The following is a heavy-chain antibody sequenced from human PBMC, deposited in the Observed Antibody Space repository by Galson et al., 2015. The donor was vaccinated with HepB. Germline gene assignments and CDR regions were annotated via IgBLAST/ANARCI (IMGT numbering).Heavy chain of an antibody. CDR2: ISPYNRDT. D-gene: IGHD2-15*01. V-gene: IGHV1-18*01. CDR3: ARGGLVGVVGGTQNTWFDP. CDR1: GYTFSTYS. J-gene: IGHJ5*02. Sequence: SVKVSCKASGYTFSTYSITWVRQAPGQGLEWMGWISPYNRDTEFARKVQGRVTMTTDTFTSTAYMELRNLRSDDTAVYYCARGGLVGVVGGTQNTWFDPWGQGTLVTVSS.